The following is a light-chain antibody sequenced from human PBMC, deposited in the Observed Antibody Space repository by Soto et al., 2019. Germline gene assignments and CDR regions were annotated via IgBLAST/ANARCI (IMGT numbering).Light chain of an antibody. V-gene: IGLV2-14*01. J-gene: IGLJ1*01. CDR1: TSDLGDYKY. CDR2: EVT. Sequence: QSALTQPASVSGSPGQSITISCTGTTSDLGDYKYISWYQQHPGKVPKLIIYEVTNRPSGVSNRFSGSKSGNTASLTISGLQAEDEADYYCSSHGGSNNFYVFGTGTKVTVL. CDR3: SSHGGSNNFYV.